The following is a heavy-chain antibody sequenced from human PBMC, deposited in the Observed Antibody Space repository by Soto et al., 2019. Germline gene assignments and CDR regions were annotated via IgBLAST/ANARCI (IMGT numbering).Heavy chain of an antibody. CDR1: GYTFTSYG. D-gene: IGHD2-2*02. CDR2: ISAYNGNT. V-gene: IGHV1-18*01. Sequence: ASVKVSCKASGYTFTSYGISWVRQAPGQGLEWMEWISAYNGNTNYAQKLQGRVTMTTDTSTSTAYMELRSLRSDDTAVYYCAGTYCSSTSCYRHYYYYGMDVWGQGTTVTVSS. CDR3: AGTYCSSTSCYRHYYYYGMDV. J-gene: IGHJ6*02.